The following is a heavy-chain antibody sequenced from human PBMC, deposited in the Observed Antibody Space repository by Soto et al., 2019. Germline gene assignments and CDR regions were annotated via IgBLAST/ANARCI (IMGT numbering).Heavy chain of an antibody. J-gene: IGHJ6*03. CDR1: GYTFTSYA. CDR3: ARACEVLRYFDLVGYYMDV. D-gene: IGHD3-9*01. Sequence: VQLVQSGAEVKKPGASVKVSCKASGYTFTSYAMHWVRQAPGQRLEWMGWINAGNGNTKYSQKFQGRVTITRDTSASTAYMEQSSLRSEDTAVYYCARACEVLRYFDLVGYYMDVWGKGTTVTVSS. V-gene: IGHV1-3*01. CDR2: INAGNGNT.